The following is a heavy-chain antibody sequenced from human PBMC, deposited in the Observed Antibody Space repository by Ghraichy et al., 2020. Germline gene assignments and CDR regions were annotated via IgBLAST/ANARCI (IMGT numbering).Heavy chain of an antibody. CDR3: AREGVGSTQLPDY. V-gene: IGHV1-18*01. Sequence: ASVKVSCKASGYPFSSFTISWVRQAPGQGLEWMGWISAYDGDTKYAQRLQGRVTMTTDTSTNTAYMELRSLTSDDTAVYYCAREGVGSTQLPDYWGQGTLVTVSS. CDR2: ISAYDGDT. CDR1: GYPFSSFT. J-gene: IGHJ4*02. D-gene: IGHD1-26*01.